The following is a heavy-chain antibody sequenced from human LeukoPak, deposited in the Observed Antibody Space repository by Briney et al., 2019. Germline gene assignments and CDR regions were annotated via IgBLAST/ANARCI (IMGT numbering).Heavy chain of an antibody. D-gene: IGHD3-9*01. V-gene: IGHV1-46*01. CDR2: INPSGGST. CDR3: ARDLLRYFDWLLPHDAFDI. CDR1: GYTFTSYY. Sequence: ASVKVSCKASGYTFTSYYMHWVRQAPGQGLEWMGIINPSGGSTSYAQKFQGRVTMTRDMSTSTVYMELSSLRSEDTAVYYCARDLLRYFDWLLPHDAFDIWGQGTMVTVSS. J-gene: IGHJ3*02.